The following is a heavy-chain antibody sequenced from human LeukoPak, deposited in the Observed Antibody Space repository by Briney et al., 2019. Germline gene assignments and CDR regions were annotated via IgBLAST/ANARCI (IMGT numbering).Heavy chain of an antibody. CDR2: IYNSGST. J-gene: IGHJ4*02. Sequence: SETLSLTCTVSGDSLTNYYLSWIRQSPGTGLEWIGYIYNSGSTNYNLSLKSRVTISVDTSKNQFSPNLKSVNAADTAVYYCARWVSGWGIDHWGQGILVTVSS. D-gene: IGHD6-19*01. CDR1: GDSLTNYY. CDR3: ARWVSGWGIDH. V-gene: IGHV4-59*01.